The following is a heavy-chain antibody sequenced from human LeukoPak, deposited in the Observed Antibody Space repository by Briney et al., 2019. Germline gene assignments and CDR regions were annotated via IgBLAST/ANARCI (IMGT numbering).Heavy chain of an antibody. V-gene: IGHV3-7*01. D-gene: IGHD2-2*01. CDR1: GFTFSSYW. Sequence: GGSLRLSCAASGFTFSSYWMSWVRQAPGKGLEWVANIKKDGSEKYYVDSVGGRFTISRDNAKNSLYLQMNSLRAEDTAVYYRGRVVCSSSSCHYYFFYGLDVWGQGITVTVS. CDR2: IKKDGSEK. J-gene: IGHJ6*02. CDR3: GRVVCSSSSCHYYFFYGLDV.